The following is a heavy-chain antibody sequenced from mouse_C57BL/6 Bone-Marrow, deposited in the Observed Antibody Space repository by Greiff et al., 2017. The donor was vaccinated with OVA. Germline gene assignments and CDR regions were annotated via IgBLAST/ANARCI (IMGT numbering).Heavy chain of an antibody. V-gene: IGHV14-2*01. CDR3: ARGSSGPWFAY. Sequence: EVKLQESGAELVKPGASVKLSCTASGFNIKDYYMHWVKQRTEQGLEWIGRIDPEDGETKYAPKFKGKATITADTSSNTAYLQLSLLTSEDTSVYSCARGSSGPWFAYWGQGTLVTVSA. CDR2: IDPEDGET. J-gene: IGHJ3*01. D-gene: IGHD3-2*02. CDR1: GFNIKDYY.